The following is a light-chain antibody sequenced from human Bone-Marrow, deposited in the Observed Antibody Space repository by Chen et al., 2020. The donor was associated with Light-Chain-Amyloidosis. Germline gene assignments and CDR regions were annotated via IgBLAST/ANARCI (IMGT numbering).Light chain of an antibody. CDR1: NIGSTS. J-gene: IGLJ3*02. CDR3: QVWDRSSDRPV. Sequence: SYVLTQPSSVSVAPGQTATLACGGNNIGSTSVHWYQPTPGQAPLLVVYDDSDRPSGIPERLSGSNSGNTATLTISRGEAGDEADYYCQVWDRSSDRPVFGGGTKLTVL. V-gene: IGLV3-21*02. CDR2: DDS.